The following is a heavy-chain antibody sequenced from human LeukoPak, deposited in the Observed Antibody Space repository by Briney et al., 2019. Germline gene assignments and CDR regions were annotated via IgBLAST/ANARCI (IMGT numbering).Heavy chain of an antibody. D-gene: IGHD3-10*01. J-gene: IGHJ6*02. CDR3: ARDNYYGSGSYRDYYYYGMDV. Sequence: WVRQVPGKGLEWIGYIYYSGSTNYNPSLKSRVTISVDTSKNQFSLKLSSVTAADTAVYYCARDNYYGSGSYRDYYYYGMDVWGQGTTVTVSS. V-gene: IGHV4-59*01. CDR2: IYYSGST.